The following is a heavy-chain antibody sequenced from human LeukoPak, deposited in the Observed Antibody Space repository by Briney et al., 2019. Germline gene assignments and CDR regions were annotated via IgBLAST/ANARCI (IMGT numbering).Heavy chain of an antibody. CDR2: INHSGST. CDR3: ARATPPMIVVVGAKYYFDY. J-gene: IGHJ4*02. D-gene: IGHD3-22*01. CDR1: GGSFSGYY. Sequence: SETLSLTCAVYGGSFSGYYWSWIRQPPGKGLEWIGEINHSGSTNYNPSLKSRVTISVDTSKNQFSLKLSSATAADTAVYYCARATPPMIVVVGAKYYFDYWGQGTLVTASS. V-gene: IGHV4-34*01.